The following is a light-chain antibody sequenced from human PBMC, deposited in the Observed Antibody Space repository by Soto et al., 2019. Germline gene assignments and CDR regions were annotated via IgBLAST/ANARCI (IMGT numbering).Light chain of an antibody. Sequence: EIVVTQSPATLSVSPGERATLSCRASQSISSNLAWYQHKPGQAPRLLIYGASTRATGIPARFSGSGSGTDFTLIISRLEPQDSAVYWCQQYGSSPITFGQGTRLEIK. J-gene: IGKJ5*01. V-gene: IGKV3-15*01. CDR2: GAS. CDR3: QQYGSSPIT. CDR1: QSISSN.